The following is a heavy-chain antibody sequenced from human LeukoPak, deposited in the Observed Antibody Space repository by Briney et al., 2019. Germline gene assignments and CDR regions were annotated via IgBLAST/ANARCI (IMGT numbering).Heavy chain of an antibody. CDR1: GFTFSGYW. CDR2: IKQDGSEK. Sequence: GGSLRLSCAASGFTFSGYWMSWVRQAPGKGLEWVANIKQDGSEKYYVDSVKGRFTISRDNAKNSLYLQMNSLRAEDTAVYYCARARYSYVPFDYWGQGTLVTVSS. D-gene: IGHD5-18*01. J-gene: IGHJ4*02. V-gene: IGHV3-7*03. CDR3: ARARYSYVPFDY.